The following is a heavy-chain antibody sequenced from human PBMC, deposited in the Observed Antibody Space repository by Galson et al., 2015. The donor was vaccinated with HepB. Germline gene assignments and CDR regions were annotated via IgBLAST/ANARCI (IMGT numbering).Heavy chain of an antibody. D-gene: IGHD3-22*01. CDR3: VRDPYDSGGFGCFDI. Sequence: SLRLSCAASGFAFSSSWMTWVRQAPGKGLEWVANIKEDGSEEYYLDSVKGRFSISRDNAKYSLYLQMNSLRAEDTALYYCVRDPYDSGGFGCFDIWGQGTMVTVSS. CDR1: GFAFSSSW. CDR2: IKEDGSEE. V-gene: IGHV3-7*03. J-gene: IGHJ3*02.